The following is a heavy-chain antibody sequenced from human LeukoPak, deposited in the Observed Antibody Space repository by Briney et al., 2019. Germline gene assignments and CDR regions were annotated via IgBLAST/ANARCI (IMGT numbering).Heavy chain of an antibody. CDR1: GGPISGYY. D-gene: IGHD3-16*01. J-gene: IGHJ5*02. CDR2: IYYSEST. Sequence: SETLSLTCSVSGGPISGYYWSWIRQPPAKGLECIGYIYYSESTNYNLSLKSRVTISLDTSKSQFSLKLTSVTAADTAVYYCARAPIPYDRSRTDYRFDPWGQGTLVSVVS. CDR3: ARAPIPYDRSRTDYRFDP. V-gene: IGHV4-59*01.